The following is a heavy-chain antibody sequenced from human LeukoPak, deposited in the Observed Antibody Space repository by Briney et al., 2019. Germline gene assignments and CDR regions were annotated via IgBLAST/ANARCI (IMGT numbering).Heavy chain of an antibody. CDR1: GGSISSSSYY. CDR2: IYYSGST. V-gene: IGHV4-39*07. CDR3: ARANYDILTGYWIDY. D-gene: IGHD3-9*01. Sequence: SETLSLTCTVSGGSISSSSYYWGWIRQPPGKGLEWIGSIYYSGSTYYNPSLKSRVTISVGTSKNQFSLKLNSVTAADTAVYYCARANYDILTGYWIDYWGQGTLVTVSS. J-gene: IGHJ4*02.